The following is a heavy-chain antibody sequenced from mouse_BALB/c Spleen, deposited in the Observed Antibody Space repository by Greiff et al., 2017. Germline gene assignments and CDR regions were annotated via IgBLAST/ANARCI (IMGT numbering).Heavy chain of an antibody. V-gene: IGHV1-14*01. J-gene: IGHJ4*01. CDR2: INPYNDGT. CDR1: GYTFTSYV. Sequence: VQLKQSGPELVKPGASVKMSCKASGYTFTSYVMHWVKQKPGQGLEWIGYINPYNDGTKYNEKFKGKATLTSDKSSSTAYMELSSLTSEDSAVYYCARGAYDYHYYAMDYWGQGTSVTVSS. CDR3: ARGAYDYHYYAMDY. D-gene: IGHD2-4*01.